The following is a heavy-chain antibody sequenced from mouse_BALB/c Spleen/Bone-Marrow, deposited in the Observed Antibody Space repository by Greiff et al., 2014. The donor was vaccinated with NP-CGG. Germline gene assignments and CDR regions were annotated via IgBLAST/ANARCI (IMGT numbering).Heavy chain of an antibody. D-gene: IGHD1-1*01. J-gene: IGHJ4*01. CDR1: GFNIKDTY. V-gene: IGHV14-3*02. CDR2: IDPANGNT. CDR3: ARYRYYGSSYAMDY. Sequence: EVKLVESGAELVKPGASVKLSCTASGFNIKDTYMHWVMQRPEQGLEWIGRIDPANGNTIYDPKFQGKATITADTSSNTAYLQLSSLTSEDTAVYYCARYRYYGSSYAMDYWGQGTSVTVSS.